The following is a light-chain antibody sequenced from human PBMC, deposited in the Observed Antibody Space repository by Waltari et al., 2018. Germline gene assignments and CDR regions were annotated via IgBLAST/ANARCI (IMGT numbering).Light chain of an antibody. CDR3: QHYVRLPGT. J-gene: IGKJ1*01. V-gene: IGKV3-20*01. Sequence: IVLTQSPGTLSLSPGERATLSCRASQSVSRSIAWYQQKPGQAPQLLIYGASTRATSIPDRFTGSGSGTDFRLTISSLEPEDFAIYLLQHYVRLPGTVGQGTKVEIK. CDR1: QSVSRS. CDR2: GAS.